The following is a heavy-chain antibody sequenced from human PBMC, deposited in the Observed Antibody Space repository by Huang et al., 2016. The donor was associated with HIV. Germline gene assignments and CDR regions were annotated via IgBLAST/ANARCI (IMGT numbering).Heavy chain of an antibody. CDR3: ARGQLGSYGDYDVLY. CDR1: GGTFSKYA. V-gene: IGHV1-69*13. Sequence: QVQLVQSGAEVKTPGSSVKVSCKASGGTFSKYAIIWVRQAPGQGIAWMGGIIPMVGTPNYARKVQGRGTITADDSTSTTYVEVSSLRSEDTALYYCARGQLGSYGDYDVLYWGQGTLVTVSS. CDR2: IIPMVGTP. D-gene: IGHD4-17*01. J-gene: IGHJ4*02.